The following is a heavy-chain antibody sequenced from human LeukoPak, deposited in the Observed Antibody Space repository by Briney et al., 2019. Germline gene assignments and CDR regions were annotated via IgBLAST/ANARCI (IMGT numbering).Heavy chain of an antibody. V-gene: IGHV3-20*01. CDR2: FNWNGGSA. J-gene: IGHJ3*02. D-gene: IGHD2-2*01. CDR1: GLTFDDYA. Sequence: GGPLRLSCAASGLTFDDYAMTGVRQPPGKGLEWVSCFNWNGGSAGYADSVKGRFTISRANPKDSLPRQMNGLRAETPPWYNCARGVPYHLLWLGNAFDIWGQGTMVTVSS. CDR3: ARGVPYHLLWLGNAFDI.